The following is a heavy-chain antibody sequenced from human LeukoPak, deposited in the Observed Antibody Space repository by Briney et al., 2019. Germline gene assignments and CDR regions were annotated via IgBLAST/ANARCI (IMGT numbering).Heavy chain of an antibody. CDR2: ISGSGGST. CDR3: ALRELRGYSDY. CDR1: GFTFSSYG. J-gene: IGHJ4*02. Sequence: GGSLRLSCAASGFTFSSYGMSWVRQAPGKGLEWVSAISGSGGSTYYADSVKGRFTISRDNSKNTLYLQMNSLRAEDTAVYYCALRELRGYSDYWGQGTLVTVSS. D-gene: IGHD1-26*01. V-gene: IGHV3-23*01.